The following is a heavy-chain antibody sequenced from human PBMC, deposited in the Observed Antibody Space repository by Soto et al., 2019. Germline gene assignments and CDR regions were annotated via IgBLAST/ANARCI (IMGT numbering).Heavy chain of an antibody. CDR2: ISGSGGST. D-gene: IGHD3-10*01. CDR3: AKDKMVRGVISNWFDP. J-gene: IGHJ5*02. V-gene: IGHV3-23*01. Sequence: HPVGSLRLSCAASGFTFSSYAMSWVRQAPGKGLEWVSAISGSGGSTYYADSVKGRFTISRDNSKNTLYLQMNSLRAEDTAVYYCAKDKMVRGVISNWFDPWGQGTLVTVSS. CDR1: GFTFSSYA.